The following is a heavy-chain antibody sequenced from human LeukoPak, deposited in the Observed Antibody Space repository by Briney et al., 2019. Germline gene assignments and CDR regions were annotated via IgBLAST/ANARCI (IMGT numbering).Heavy chain of an antibody. J-gene: IGHJ6*03. Sequence: SVKVSCKASGGTFSSYAISWVRQAPGQGLEWMGGIIPIFGTANYAQKFQGRVTIATDESTSTAYMELSSLRSEDTAVYYCARSSRGISTDYMDVWGKGTTVTVSS. V-gene: IGHV1-69*05. CDR2: IIPIFGTA. CDR1: GGTFSSYA. D-gene: IGHD3-3*01. CDR3: ARSSRGISTDYMDV.